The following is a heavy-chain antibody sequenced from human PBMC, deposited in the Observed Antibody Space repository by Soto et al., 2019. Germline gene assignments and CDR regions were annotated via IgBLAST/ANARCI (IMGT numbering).Heavy chain of an antibody. CDR1: GGTFSSYA. V-gene: IGHV1-69*13. Sequence: ASVKVSFKASGGTFSSYAISWLRQAPGQGLEWMGGIIPIFGTANYAQKFQGRVTITADESTSTAYMELSSLRSEDTAVYYCARAPPYYYDSSGYYYDYWGQGTLVTVSS. J-gene: IGHJ4*02. CDR2: IIPIFGTA. CDR3: ARAPPYYYDSSGYYYDY. D-gene: IGHD3-22*01.